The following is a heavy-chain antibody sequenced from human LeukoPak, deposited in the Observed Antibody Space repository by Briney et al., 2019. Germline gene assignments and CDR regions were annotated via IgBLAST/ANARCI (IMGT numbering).Heavy chain of an antibody. Sequence: ASVKVPCKASGYTFTGYYMHWVRQAPGQGLEWMGWINPNSGGTNYAQKFQGWVTMTRDTSISTAYMELSRLRSDDTAVYYCARDPGYSYGYDYWGQGTLVTVSS. J-gene: IGHJ4*02. CDR1: GYTFTGYY. CDR3: ARDPGYSYGYDY. V-gene: IGHV1-2*04. D-gene: IGHD5-18*01. CDR2: INPNSGGT.